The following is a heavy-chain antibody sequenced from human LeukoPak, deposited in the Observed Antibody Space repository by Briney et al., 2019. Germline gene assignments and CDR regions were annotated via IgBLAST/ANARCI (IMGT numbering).Heavy chain of an antibody. Sequence: PSETLSLTCSVSGGSIRSLGYSWGWIRQPPGKGLEWIASMYYTGTTYYNPSLKRRVTMSVDTSKNQFSLHLTSVTAADTAVFYCARSVSAYAGRGWFNPWGQGTLVTVSS. J-gene: IGHJ5*02. CDR3: ARSVSAYAGRGWFNP. V-gene: IGHV4-39*07. CDR2: MYYTGTT. CDR1: GGSIRSLGYS. D-gene: IGHD5-12*01.